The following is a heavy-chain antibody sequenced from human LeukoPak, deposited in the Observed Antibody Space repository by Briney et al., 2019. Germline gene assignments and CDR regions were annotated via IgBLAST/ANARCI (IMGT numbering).Heavy chain of an antibody. D-gene: IGHD2-15*01. CDR1: GFTFSSYD. J-gene: IGHJ3*02. V-gene: IGHV3-30-3*01. CDR3: ARTEYCSRGRCYGLAFDI. CDR2: TSSDGGNK. Sequence: GRSLRLSCAASGFTFSSYDMHWVRQAPGKGLEWVALTSSDGGNKQYADSVKGRITISRDNSKNTLYLQMNSLRTEDTAVYYCARTEYCSRGRCYGLAFDIWGQGTLVTVSS.